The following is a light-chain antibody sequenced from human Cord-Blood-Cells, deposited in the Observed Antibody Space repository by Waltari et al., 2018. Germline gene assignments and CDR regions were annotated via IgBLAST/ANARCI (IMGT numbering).Light chain of an antibody. CDR3: QQYNSYSPWT. V-gene: IGKV1-5*03. Sequence: DIQMTQSPSTLSASVGDRVTITCRASQSISSWLAWYQQKPGKAPKLLIYKASSLESGVQSRFSGSGSGTEFTLTISSLQPDDFATYYCQQYNSYSPWTVGQGTKVEIK. CDR2: KAS. J-gene: IGKJ1*01. CDR1: QSISSW.